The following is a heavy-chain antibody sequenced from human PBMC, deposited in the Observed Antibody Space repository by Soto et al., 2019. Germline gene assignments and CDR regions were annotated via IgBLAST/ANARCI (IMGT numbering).Heavy chain of an antibody. Sequence: GGSLRLSCAASGFTFSSYGMHWVRQAPGKGLEWVSSISSTTNYIYYADSMKGRFTISRDNAKNSLYLEMNSLRAEDTAVYYCARESEDLTSNFDYWGQGTLVTVSS. CDR3: ARESEDLTSNFDY. J-gene: IGHJ4*02. V-gene: IGHV3-21*06. CDR2: ISSTTNYI. CDR1: GFTFSSYG.